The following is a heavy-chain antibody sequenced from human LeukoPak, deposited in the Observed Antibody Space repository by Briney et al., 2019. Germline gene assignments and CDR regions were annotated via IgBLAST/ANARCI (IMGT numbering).Heavy chain of an antibody. D-gene: IGHD3-16*02. J-gene: IGHJ4*02. CDR1: GYTFTNYA. CDR3: ARAYQRLGELSLPDY. CDR2: IHPSTGNP. Sequence: GASVKVSCKASGYTFTNYAMNWVRQAPGQGLEWRGWIHPSTGNPTYAQGFTGRFVFSLDTSVSTTYLQISSLKAEDTAVYYCARAYQRLGELSLPDYWGQGTLVTVSS. V-gene: IGHV7-4-1*02.